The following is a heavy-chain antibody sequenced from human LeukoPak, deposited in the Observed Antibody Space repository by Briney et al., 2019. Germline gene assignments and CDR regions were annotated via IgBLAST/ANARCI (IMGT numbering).Heavy chain of an antibody. CDR3: AKSGSSSWFLDY. D-gene: IGHD6-13*01. CDR1: GYTLTELS. CDR2: FDPEDGET. J-gene: IGHJ4*02. V-gene: IGHV1-24*01. Sequence: ASVKVSCKVSGYTLTELSMHWVRQAPGKGLEWMGGFDPEDGETIYAQKFQGRVTMTEDTSTDTAYMELNSLRAEDTAVYYCAKSGSSSWFLDYWGQGTLVTVSS.